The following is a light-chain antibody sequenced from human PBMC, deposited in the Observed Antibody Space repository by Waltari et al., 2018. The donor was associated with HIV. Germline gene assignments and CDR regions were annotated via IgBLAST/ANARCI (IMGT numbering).Light chain of an antibody. CDR1: QSMGSW. V-gene: IGKV1-5*03. CDR2: EAP. J-gene: IGKJ1*01. Sequence: DSQLTQSPSTLSAAAGDRVTITCRASQSMGSWLPWDQQNPGKAPTLLISEAPTLHPGVPARFSVSGSGTEVTLTISILHPDDFATYYCQEDNTYSETFGQGTKVEIK. CDR3: QEDNTYSET.